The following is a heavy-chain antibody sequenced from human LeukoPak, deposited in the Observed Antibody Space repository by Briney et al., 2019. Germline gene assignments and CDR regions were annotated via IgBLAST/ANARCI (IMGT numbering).Heavy chain of an antibody. J-gene: IGHJ6*02. CDR3: ARAPALYTYYYGMDV. CDR1: GFTFSSYS. CDR2: ISSSSSYI. D-gene: IGHD3-16*01. V-gene: IGHV3-21*01. Sequence: GGSLRPSCAASGFTFSSYSLNWVRQAPGKGLEWVSSISSSSSYIYYADSVKGRFTISRDNAKNSLYLQMNSLRAEDTAVYYCARAPALYTYYYGMDVWGQGPTVTVSS.